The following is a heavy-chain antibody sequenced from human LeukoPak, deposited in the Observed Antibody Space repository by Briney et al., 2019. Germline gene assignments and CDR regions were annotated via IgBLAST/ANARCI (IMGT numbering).Heavy chain of an antibody. D-gene: IGHD3-9*01. V-gene: IGHV3-33*01. CDR3: ASWGDILTPRNAFDI. CDR1: GFTFSSYG. Sequence: PGRSLRLSCAASGFTFSSYGMHWVRQAPGKGLEWVAVIWYDGSNKYYADSVKGRFTISRDNSKNTLYLQMNSLRAEDTAVYYCASWGDILTPRNAFDIWGQGTMVTVSS. CDR2: IWYDGSNK. J-gene: IGHJ3*02.